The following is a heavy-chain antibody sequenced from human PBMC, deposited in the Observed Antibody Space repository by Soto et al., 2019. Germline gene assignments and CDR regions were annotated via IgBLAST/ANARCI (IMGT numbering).Heavy chain of an antibody. CDR3: ASVIVGATHFDY. Sequence: SETLSLTCTVSGGSVSSGSYYWSWIRQPPGKGLEWIGYIYYSGSTNYNPSLKSRVTISVDTSKNQFSLKLSSVTAADTAVYYCASVIVGATHFDYWGQGTPVTVSS. CDR1: GGSVSSGSYY. J-gene: IGHJ4*02. D-gene: IGHD1-26*01. CDR2: IYYSGST. V-gene: IGHV4-61*01.